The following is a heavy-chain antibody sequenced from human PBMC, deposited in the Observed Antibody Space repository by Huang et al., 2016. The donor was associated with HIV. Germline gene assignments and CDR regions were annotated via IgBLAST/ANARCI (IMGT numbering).Heavy chain of an antibody. V-gene: IGHV1-69*13. CDR3: ARGQLGSYGDYDVLY. D-gene: IGHD4-17*01. CDR1: GGTFSKYA. J-gene: IGHJ4*02. Sequence: QVQLVQSGAEVKTPGSSVKVSCKASGGTFSKYAISWVRQAPGQGLEWMGGIIPMFDTPNYARKFQGRVTITADDSTSTTYVEVSSLRSEDTALYYCARGQLGSYGDYDVLYWGQGTLVTVSS. CDR2: IIPMFDTP.